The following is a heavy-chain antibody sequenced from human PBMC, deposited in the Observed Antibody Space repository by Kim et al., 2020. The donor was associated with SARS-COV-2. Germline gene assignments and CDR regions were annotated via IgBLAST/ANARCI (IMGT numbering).Heavy chain of an antibody. CDR2: IYTSGST. J-gene: IGHJ5*02. Sequence: SETLSLTCTVSGGSISSYYWSWIRQPAGKGLEWIGRIYTSGSTNYNPSLKSRVTMSVDTSKNQFSLKLSSVTAADTAVYYCARDRVAGREWNWFDPWGQGTLVTVSS. D-gene: IGHD6-6*01. CDR3: ARDRVAGREWNWFDP. CDR1: GGSISSYY. V-gene: IGHV4-4*07.